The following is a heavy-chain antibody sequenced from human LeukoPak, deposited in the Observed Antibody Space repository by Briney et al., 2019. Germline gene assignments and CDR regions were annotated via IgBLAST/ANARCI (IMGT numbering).Heavy chain of an antibody. J-gene: IGHJ4*02. V-gene: IGHV4-39*01. CDR1: GGSISSSYYY. CDR3: ARSGSGGWIDH. D-gene: IGHD6-19*01. Sequence: SETLSLTCTVSGGSISSSYYYWGWIRQPPGKGLEWIGSIYSSGSTYYNPSLKSRVTISVDTSKNQFSLQLNSVTPEDTAVYYCARSGSGGWIDHWGQGTLVTVSS. CDR2: IYSSGST.